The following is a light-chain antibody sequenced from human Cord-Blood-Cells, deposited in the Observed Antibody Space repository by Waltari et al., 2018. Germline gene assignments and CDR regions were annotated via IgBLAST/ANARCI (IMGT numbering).Light chain of an antibody. CDR2: AAS. CDR1: QGIRSY. Sequence: DIQLTQSPTFLSASVGDRVTITCRASQGIRSYLAWYQQKPGKAPKLLIYAASTFQSGVPSRVSGSGSGREFTLPISSLQPEDVAIYYCQQLNSHPTFGGGTKVEIK. CDR3: QQLNSHPT. J-gene: IGKJ4*01. V-gene: IGKV1-9*01.